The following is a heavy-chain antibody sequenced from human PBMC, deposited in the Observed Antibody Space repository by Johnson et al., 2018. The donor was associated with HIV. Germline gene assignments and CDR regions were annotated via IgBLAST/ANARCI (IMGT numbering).Heavy chain of an antibody. J-gene: IGHJ3*02. Sequence: VQLVESGGGVVQPGRSLRLSCAASGFTFSSYAMHWVRQAPGKGLEWVAVLSYDGRTKYYADSVKGRFTISSDNSKNTLYLQMNSLKTEDTAVYYCTRAIAATGRDALDIWGQGTMVTVSS. V-gene: IGHV3-30-3*01. CDR2: LSYDGRTK. CDR3: TRAIAATGRDALDI. D-gene: IGHD6-13*01. CDR1: GFTFSSYA.